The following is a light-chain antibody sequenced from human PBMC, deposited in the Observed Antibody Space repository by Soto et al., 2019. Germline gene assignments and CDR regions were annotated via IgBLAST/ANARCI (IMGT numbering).Light chain of an antibody. CDR3: QQLNTLPFT. Sequence: DIQMTQSPSSLSASVGDRVTITCRTSQVVRNDLVWFQQKPGKAPRRLIFAASNLQSGVPSRFSGSGSGTAFTLTISGLLPEDFATYHCQQLNTLPFTFGQGTRLEIK. J-gene: IGKJ5*01. CDR1: QVVRND. CDR2: AAS. V-gene: IGKV1-17*01.